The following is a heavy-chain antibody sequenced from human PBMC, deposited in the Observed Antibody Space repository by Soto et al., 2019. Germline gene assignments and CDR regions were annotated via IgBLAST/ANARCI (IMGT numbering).Heavy chain of an antibody. V-gene: IGHV5-51*01. CDR2: IYPGDSDT. J-gene: IGHJ6*02. D-gene: IGHD6-6*01. CDR1: GYSFTSYW. Sequence: GASLKISCKGSGYSFTSYWIGWMRQMPGKGLEWMGIIYPGDSDTRYSPSFQGQVTISADKSTSTAYLQWSSLKASDTAMYYCARLPVPGYYYCGMDVWGQGTTVTVSS. CDR3: ARLPVPGYYYCGMDV.